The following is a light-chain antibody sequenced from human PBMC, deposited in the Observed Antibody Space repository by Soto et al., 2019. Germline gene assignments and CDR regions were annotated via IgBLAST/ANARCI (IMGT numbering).Light chain of an antibody. V-gene: IGKV3-15*01. Sequence: IVMTQSPATLSVSPGERATLSCRASQSVSSNLAWYQQKPGQAPRLLIYGASTRATGIPARFSGSGSGTEVTITISSLQSQDFAVYYCQQYNNCPPWTFGQGTKVEIK. CDR3: QQYNNCPPWT. CDR1: QSVSSN. J-gene: IGKJ1*01. CDR2: GAS.